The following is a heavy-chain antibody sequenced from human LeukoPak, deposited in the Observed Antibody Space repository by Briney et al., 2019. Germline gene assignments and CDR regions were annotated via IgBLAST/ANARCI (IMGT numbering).Heavy chain of an antibody. D-gene: IGHD3-22*01. CDR1: GGSSSGYY. CDR3: ARDDYDSSGYYRLN. CDR2: INHSGST. V-gene: IGHV4-34*01. Sequence: SETLSLTCAVYGGSSSGYYWSWIRQPPGKGLEWIGEINHSGSTNYNPSLKSRVTISVDTSKNQFSLKLSSVTAADTAVYYCARDDYDSSGYYRLNWGQGTLVTVSS. J-gene: IGHJ4*02.